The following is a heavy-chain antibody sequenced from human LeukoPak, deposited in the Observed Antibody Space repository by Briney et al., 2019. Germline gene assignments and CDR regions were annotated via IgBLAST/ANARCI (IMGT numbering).Heavy chain of an antibody. CDR1: GFTFRNAW. Sequence: GGFLRLSCAASGFTFRNAWMSWVRQAPGKGLEWVGRIKSRTDGGATEYAAPVKGRCSISRDDSKNTLYLQINSLKTEDTAVYYCTDLGDYAVGWGQGTLVTVSS. CDR3: TDLGDYAVG. J-gene: IGHJ4*02. D-gene: IGHD4-17*01. CDR2: IKSRTDGGAT. V-gene: IGHV3-15*01.